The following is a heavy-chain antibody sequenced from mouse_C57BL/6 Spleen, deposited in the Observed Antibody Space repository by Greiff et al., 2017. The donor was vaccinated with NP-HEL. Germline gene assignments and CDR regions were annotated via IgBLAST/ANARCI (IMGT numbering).Heavy chain of an antibody. V-gene: IGHV1-7*01. CDR1: GYTFTSYW. CDR2: INPSSGYP. CDR3: ARGPAMDY. J-gene: IGHJ4*01. Sequence: VQLQQSGAELAKPGASVKLSCKASGYTFTSYWMHWVKQRPGQGLEWIGYINPSSGYPKYNQKFKDKATVTADKSSSTAYMQLSSLTYEDSAVYYCARGPAMDYWGQGTSVTVSS.